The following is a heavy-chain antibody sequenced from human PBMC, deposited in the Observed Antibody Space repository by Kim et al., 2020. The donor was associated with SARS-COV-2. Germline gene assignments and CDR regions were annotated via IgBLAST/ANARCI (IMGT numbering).Heavy chain of an antibody. CDR3: ARESWEVGATLYYYYGMDV. D-gene: IGHD1-26*01. V-gene: IGHV3-11*01. Sequence: GRFTISRDNAKNSLYLQMNSLRAEDTAVYYCARESWEVGATLYYYYGMDVWGQGTTVTVSS. J-gene: IGHJ6*02.